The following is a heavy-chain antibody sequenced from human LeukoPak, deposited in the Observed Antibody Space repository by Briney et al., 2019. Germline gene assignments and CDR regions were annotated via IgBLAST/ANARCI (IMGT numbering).Heavy chain of an antibody. Sequence: SETLSLTCSVSGDSISGYYWSWIRQPPGKPLEWIAYIHHSGSTEYNPSLRSRVTMSVDTSKNQVSLKLSSVTAADTAMYYCAREGYDSSGYYLDYWGQGTLVTVSS. CDR3: AREGYDSSGYYLDY. J-gene: IGHJ4*02. CDR1: GDSISGYY. V-gene: IGHV4-59*01. D-gene: IGHD3-22*01. CDR2: IHHSGST.